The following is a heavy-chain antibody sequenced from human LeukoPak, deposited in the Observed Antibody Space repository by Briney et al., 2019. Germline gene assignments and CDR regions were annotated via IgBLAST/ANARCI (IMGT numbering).Heavy chain of an antibody. CDR1: GYSFTGYF. V-gene: IGHV1-2*02. Sequence: ASVKVSCKASGYSFTGYFIYWVRQAPGQGLGWMGWINPNGGGTSCAQKFQGRVTMTRDTSISTAYMELSRLGSDDTAVYYCARRYSPTGPFDYWGQGTLVTVSS. CDR2: INPNGGGT. CDR3: ARRYSPTGPFDY. J-gene: IGHJ4*02. D-gene: IGHD1-14*01.